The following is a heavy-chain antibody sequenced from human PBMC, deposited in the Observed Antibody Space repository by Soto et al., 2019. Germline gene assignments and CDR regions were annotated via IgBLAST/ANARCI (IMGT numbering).Heavy chain of an antibody. CDR1: GCTFTMYG. V-gene: IGHV1-18*01. J-gene: IGHJ6*01. Sequence: GXSVKXSCKASGCTFTMYGINWVRQAPGQGLEWMGWISPXNGNKXYAQKLKGRVXXTTDTYTXXDYMELRSMRSDDTAVYYCARALGYSGYAGMDVWGQGTTVTVSS. CDR3: ARALGYSGYAGMDV. D-gene: IGHD5-12*01. CDR2: ISPXNGNK.